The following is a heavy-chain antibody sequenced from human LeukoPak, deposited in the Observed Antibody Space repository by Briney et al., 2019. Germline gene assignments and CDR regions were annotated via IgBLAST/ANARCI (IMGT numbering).Heavy chain of an antibody. CDR2: IYYSGMT. CDR3: ASADYDDYYIDF. CDR1: GGSISSYY. Sequence: PSETLSLTCTVSGGSISSYYWSWIRQPPGKGLEWIGYIYYSGMTNYNPSLKSRVTISLGTSKNQFSLKLSSVTAADTAVYYCASADYDDYYIDFWGQGTLVTVSS. V-gene: IGHV4-59*01. D-gene: IGHD4-17*01. J-gene: IGHJ4*02.